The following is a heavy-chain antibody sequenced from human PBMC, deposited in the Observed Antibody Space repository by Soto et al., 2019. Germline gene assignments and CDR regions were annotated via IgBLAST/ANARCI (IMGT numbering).Heavy chain of an antibody. CDR1: GGSISSYY. Sequence: SETLSLTCTVSGGSISSYYWSWIRQPPGKGLEWIGYIYYSGSTNYNPSLKSRVTISADTSKNQFSLKLSSVTAADTAVYYCASRVRIDALDIWGQGTMVTVSS. CDR3: ASRVRIDALDI. D-gene: IGHD1-1*01. V-gene: IGHV4-59*08. J-gene: IGHJ3*02. CDR2: IYYSGST.